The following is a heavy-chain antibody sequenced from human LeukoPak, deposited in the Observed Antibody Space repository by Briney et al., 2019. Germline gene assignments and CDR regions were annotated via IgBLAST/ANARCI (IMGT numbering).Heavy chain of an antibody. CDR2: MNPNSSNT. CDR1: GYTFTSYG. J-gene: IGHJ4*02. V-gene: IGHV1-8*02. Sequence: RASVKVSCKASGYTFTSYGINWVRQATGQGLEWMGWMNPNSSNTGYAQKFQGRVTMTRNTSISTAYMELSGLTFDDTAIYYCAKDRASLGAPIDSWGPGTLVTVSS. CDR3: AKDRASLGAPIDS. D-gene: IGHD1-26*01.